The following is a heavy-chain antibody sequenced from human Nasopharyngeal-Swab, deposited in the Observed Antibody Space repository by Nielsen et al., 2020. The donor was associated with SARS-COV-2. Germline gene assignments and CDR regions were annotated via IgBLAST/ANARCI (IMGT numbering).Heavy chain of an antibody. Sequence: SETLSLTCTVSGGSISSSSYYWGWIRQPPGKGLEWIGNIYYSGSIYYNPSLKSRVTISVDSSKNQFSLKLSSVTATDTAVYYCARAVSGITLVRSRFDPWGQGTLVTVSS. D-gene: IGHD3-10*01. CDR3: ARAVSGITLVRSRFDP. CDR1: GGSISSSSYY. CDR2: IYYSGSI. J-gene: IGHJ5*02. V-gene: IGHV4-39*07.